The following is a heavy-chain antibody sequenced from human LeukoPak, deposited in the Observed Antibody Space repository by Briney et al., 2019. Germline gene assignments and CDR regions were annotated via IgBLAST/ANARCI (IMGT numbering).Heavy chain of an antibody. V-gene: IGHV1-18*01. Sequence: ASVKVSCKASGYSFTSYGISWVRQAPGQGLEWMGWISTYNSDTNYAQKLQGRVTMTTGTSTSTAYMELRSLRSDDTAVYYCARGWELNYWGQGTLVTVSS. CDR3: ARGWELNY. D-gene: IGHD1-26*01. CDR1: GYSFTSYG. CDR2: ISTYNSDT. J-gene: IGHJ4*02.